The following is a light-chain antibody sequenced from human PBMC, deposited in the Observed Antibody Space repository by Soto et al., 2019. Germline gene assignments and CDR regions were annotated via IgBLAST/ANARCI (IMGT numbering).Light chain of an antibody. CDR3: SSYKSGSTLVV. CDR1: SSDVGGYNY. CDR2: DVS. J-gene: IGLJ2*01. Sequence: SALTQPASVSGSPGQSITISCTGTSSDVGGYNYVSWYQQHPGKAPKLMIYDVSNRPSGVSNRFSGSKSGNTASLTISGLQAEDEADYYCSSYKSGSTLVVFGGGTKVTVL. V-gene: IGLV2-14*01.